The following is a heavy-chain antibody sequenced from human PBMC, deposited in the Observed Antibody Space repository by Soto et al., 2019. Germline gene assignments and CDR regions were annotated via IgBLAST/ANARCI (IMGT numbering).Heavy chain of an antibody. J-gene: IGHJ3*02. Sequence: QLQLQESGPGLVKPSETLSLTCTVSGGSISSSSYYWGWIRQPPGKGLEWIGSIYYSGSTYYNPSLKSRVTISVDTSKNQFSLKLSSVTAADTAVYYCARLMDDYIWGSYPFDIWGQGTMVTVSS. CDR3: ARLMDDYIWGSYPFDI. CDR2: IYYSGST. CDR1: GGSISSSSYY. V-gene: IGHV4-39*01. D-gene: IGHD3-16*02.